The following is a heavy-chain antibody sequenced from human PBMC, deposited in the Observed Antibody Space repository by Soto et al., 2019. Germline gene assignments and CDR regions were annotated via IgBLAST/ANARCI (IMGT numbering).Heavy chain of an antibody. CDR3: AGDHDSLRYYDRGLDY. J-gene: IGHJ4*02. CDR2: IIPIFGTA. D-gene: IGHD3-22*01. Sequence: QVQLVQSGAEVKKPGSSVKVSCKASGGTFSSYAISWVRQAPGQGLEWMGGIIPIFGTANYAQKFQGRVTITADESTSTAYMEMSSLRSEDTAVYYCAGDHDSLRYYDRGLDYWGQGTLVTVSS. V-gene: IGHV1-69*12. CDR1: GGTFSSYA.